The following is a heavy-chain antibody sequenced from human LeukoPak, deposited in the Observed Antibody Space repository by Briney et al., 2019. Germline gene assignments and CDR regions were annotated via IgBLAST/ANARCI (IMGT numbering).Heavy chain of an antibody. Sequence: TGGSLRLSCAASGFTFSSYWMSWVRQVSGKGLVCVARLRGDGTSAMYADSVKGRFTISRDNAKNTLFLQMNSLRVEDTAVYYCARDFHAVHFDSWGQGTLVAVSS. CDR3: ARDFHAVHFDS. CDR1: GFTFSSYW. CDR2: LRGDGTSA. J-gene: IGHJ4*02. V-gene: IGHV3-74*03. D-gene: IGHD2-8*01.